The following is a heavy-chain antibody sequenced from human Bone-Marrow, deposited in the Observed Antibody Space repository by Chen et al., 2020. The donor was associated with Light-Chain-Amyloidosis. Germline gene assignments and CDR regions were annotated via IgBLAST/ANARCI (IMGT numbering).Heavy chain of an antibody. D-gene: IGHD3-22*01. J-gene: IGHJ6*02. CDR2: TSISGTT. Sequence: QLHLQESGPGLVKPSETLSLSCSVSGGSMSSTDYNWGWIRQSPGKGLEWIGSTSISGTTNYSPSFKSRVTMSVDTSKNQFSLKMNSVTAADTAVYYCVRDTYDSSTYYTYRSMDVWGQGTTVTVSS. V-gene: IGHV4-39*07. CDR1: GGSMSSTDYN. CDR3: VRDTYDSSTYYTYRSMDV.